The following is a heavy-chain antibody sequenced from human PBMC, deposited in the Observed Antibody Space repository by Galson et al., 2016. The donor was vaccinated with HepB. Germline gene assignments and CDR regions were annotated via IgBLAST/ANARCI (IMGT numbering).Heavy chain of an antibody. CDR3: ARGYGGNYWHFDL. D-gene: IGHD4-23*01. CDR1: GFTFSSYA. Sequence: SLRLSCAASGFTFSSYAMHWVRQAPGKGLEWVAVISYDGSNKYYAASVKGRFTISRDHPKNTLYLQMSSLRAEDTAVYSCARGYGGNYWHFDLWGRGTLVTVSS. CDR2: ISYDGSNK. V-gene: IGHV3-30*04. J-gene: IGHJ2*01.